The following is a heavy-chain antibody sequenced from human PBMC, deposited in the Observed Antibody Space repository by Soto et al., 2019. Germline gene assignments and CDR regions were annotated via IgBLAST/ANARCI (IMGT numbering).Heavy chain of an antibody. Sequence: QVQLQESGPGLVKPSQTLSLTCTVSGGSISSGGYYWSWIRQHPGKGLEWIGYIYYSGSTYYNPSLKSRVTIPVDTSKNQFSLKLSSVTAADTAVYYCARAFTAAGTGQDAFDIWGQGTMVTVSS. CDR1: GGSISSGGYY. V-gene: IGHV4-31*03. CDR3: ARAFTAAGTGQDAFDI. J-gene: IGHJ3*02. CDR2: IYYSGST. D-gene: IGHD6-13*01.